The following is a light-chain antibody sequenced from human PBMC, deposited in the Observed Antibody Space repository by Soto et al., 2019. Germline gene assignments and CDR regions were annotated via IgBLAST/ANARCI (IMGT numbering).Light chain of an antibody. J-gene: IGKJ1*01. Sequence: DIQMTQSPSTLSASVGDRVTITCRASQSISTWLAWYQQKSGKAPHLLIYKASSSEIGVPSRFSGSGSGTEFTLTISSLQPDDFATYYCQQYNSYPWTFGQGTKVEIK. CDR1: QSISTW. CDR2: KAS. V-gene: IGKV1-5*03. CDR3: QQYNSYPWT.